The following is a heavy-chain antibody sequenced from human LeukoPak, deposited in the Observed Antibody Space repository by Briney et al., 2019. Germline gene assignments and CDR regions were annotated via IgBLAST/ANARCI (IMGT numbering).Heavy chain of an antibody. CDR3: ARETVAGTFDY. V-gene: IGHV3-11*01. J-gene: IGHJ4*02. D-gene: IGHD6-19*01. CDR1: GFSVSDYY. CDR2: VGGSDNFI. Sequence: GGSLRLSCAASGFSVSDYYISWVRQAPGKGLEWISDVGGSDNFISYSDSVKDRFTISRDYANNSLYLQMNSLRVDDTAVYYCARETVAGTFDYWGQGTLVTVSS.